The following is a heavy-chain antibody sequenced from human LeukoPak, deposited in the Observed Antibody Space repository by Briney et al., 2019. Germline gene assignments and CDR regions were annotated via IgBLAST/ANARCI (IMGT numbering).Heavy chain of an antibody. CDR2: IYYSGST. Sequence: SETLSLTCTVSGGSISSSSYYWGWIRQPPGKGLEWIGYIYYSGSTNYNPSLKCRVTISVDTSKNQLSLKLSSVTAADTAVYYCARDRSGSYNGDAFDIWGQGTMVTVSS. V-gene: IGHV4-61*01. CDR1: GGSISSSSYY. J-gene: IGHJ3*02. CDR3: ARDRSGSYNGDAFDI. D-gene: IGHD1-26*01.